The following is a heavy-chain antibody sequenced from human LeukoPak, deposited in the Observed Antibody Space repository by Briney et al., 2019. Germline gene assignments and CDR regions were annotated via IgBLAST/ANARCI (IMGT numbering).Heavy chain of an antibody. CDR2: NFSDGSTT. CDR3: GRDGYNSGSHHFDY. CDR1: GSSFSGGL. J-gene: IGHJ4*02. D-gene: IGHD6-19*01. V-gene: IGHV3-74*01. Sequence: QCGASLRPSRAPTGSSFSGGLTHCVRQAAGEGMVWVSRNFSDGSTTNYADSVKRRFTISRNNAKITLNLQMNRLRAADTSVYDCGRDGYNSGSHHFDYWGQGTLVTVSS.